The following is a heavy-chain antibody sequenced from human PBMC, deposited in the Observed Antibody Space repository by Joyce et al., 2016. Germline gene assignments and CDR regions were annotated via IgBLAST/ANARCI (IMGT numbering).Heavy chain of an antibody. Sequence: EVQLVESGGGLVQPGGSLRLSCSASGFSFSSYYMSWVRQAPGKGLGVVANINQDGSEKYYVDSVKGRFTISRDNSKNSLYLQMSSLRAEDAAVYYCARVEYSIIWAPIDYWGQGTLVTVSS. CDR3: ARVEYSIIWAPIDY. D-gene: IGHD6-13*01. J-gene: IGHJ4*02. CDR1: GFSFSSYY. CDR2: INQDGSEK. V-gene: IGHV3-7*04.